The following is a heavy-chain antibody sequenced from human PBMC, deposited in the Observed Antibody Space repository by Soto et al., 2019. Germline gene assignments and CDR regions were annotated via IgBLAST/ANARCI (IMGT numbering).Heavy chain of an antibody. Sequence: PSETLSLTCSVSGGSINNNYYYWSWIRQPPGKGLEWIGYIYCSGSTNYNPSLKSRVTISVDMSKNQFSLKLTSVTAADTAVYYCVRLPWADYGGIFDPWGQGTLVTVSS. CDR2: IYCSGST. D-gene: IGHD2-15*01. J-gene: IGHJ5*02. V-gene: IGHV4-61*01. CDR3: VRLPWADYGGIFDP. CDR1: GGSINNNYYY.